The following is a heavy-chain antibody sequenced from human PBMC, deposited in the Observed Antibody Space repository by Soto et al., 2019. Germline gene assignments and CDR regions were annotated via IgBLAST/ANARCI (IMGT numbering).Heavy chain of an antibody. CDR1: GFTFSSYG. V-gene: IGHV3-30*18. D-gene: IGHD4-17*01. J-gene: IGHJ4*02. Sequence: QVQLVESGGGVVQPGRSLRLSCAASGFTFSSYGMHWVRQAPGKGLEGVAVISYDGSNKYYADSVKGRFTISRDNSKNTLYLQMNSLRAEDTAVYYCEKPRLRWQAPFDYWGQGTLVTVSS. CDR3: EKPRLRWQAPFDY. CDR2: ISYDGSNK.